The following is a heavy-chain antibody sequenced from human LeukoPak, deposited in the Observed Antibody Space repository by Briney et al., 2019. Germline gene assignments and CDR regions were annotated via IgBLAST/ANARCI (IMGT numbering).Heavy chain of an antibody. CDR3: AKYYAARSRSFDL. CDR2: IGSGGDT. CDR1: GFTFSSYA. J-gene: IGHJ4*02. V-gene: IGHV3-23*01. D-gene: IGHD3-10*01. Sequence: PGGSLRLSCAASGFTFSSYAMTWVRQSPGKGLEWVSVIGSGGDTYYSDSVQGRFTISRDNSKNTLYLQMNSLSGEDTAVYYCAKYYAARSRSFDLWGQGTLVTVFS.